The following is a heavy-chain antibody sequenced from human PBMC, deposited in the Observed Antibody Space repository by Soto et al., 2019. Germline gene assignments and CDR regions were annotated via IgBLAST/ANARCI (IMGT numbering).Heavy chain of an antibody. V-gene: IGHV1-3*01. D-gene: IGHD2-15*01. CDR1: GYTFTSYA. Sequence: GASVKVSCKASGYTFTSYAMHWVRQAPGQRLEWMGWINAGNGNTKYSQKFQGRVTITRDTSASTAYMELSSLRSEDTAVYYCAREKRYCSGGSCYWFDPWGQGTLVTVSS. J-gene: IGHJ5*02. CDR2: INAGNGNT. CDR3: AREKRYCSGGSCYWFDP.